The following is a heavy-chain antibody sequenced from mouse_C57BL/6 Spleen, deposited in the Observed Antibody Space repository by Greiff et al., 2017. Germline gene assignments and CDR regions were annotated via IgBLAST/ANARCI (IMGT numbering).Heavy chain of an antibody. J-gene: IGHJ4*01. CDR1: GFTFSSYA. V-gene: IGHV5-4*01. CDR3: ARDSRGRGYAMDY. Sequence: EVQRVESGGGLVKPGGSLKLSCAASGFTFSSYAMSWVRQTPEKRLEWVATISDGGSYTYYPDNVKGRFTISRDNAKNNLYLQMSHLKSEDTAMYYCARDSRGRGYAMDYWGQGTSVTVSS. CDR2: ISDGGSYT. D-gene: IGHD1-1*01.